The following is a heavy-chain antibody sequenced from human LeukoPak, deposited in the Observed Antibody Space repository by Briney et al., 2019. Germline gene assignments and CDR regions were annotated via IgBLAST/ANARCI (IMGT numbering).Heavy chain of an antibody. CDR1: GFTFSKYA. V-gene: IGHV3-23*01. CDR2: VSGSGGVT. D-gene: IGHD6-6*01. CDR3: ATFLAVIAARDSLYFQH. Sequence: GGSLRLSCGASGFTFSKYAMSWVRQAPGKGLEWVSGVSGSGGVTYYADSVKGRFTISRDNSKNTLHLQMNSLRAEDTAVYYCATFLAVIAARDSLYFQHWGQGTLVSVSS. J-gene: IGHJ1*01.